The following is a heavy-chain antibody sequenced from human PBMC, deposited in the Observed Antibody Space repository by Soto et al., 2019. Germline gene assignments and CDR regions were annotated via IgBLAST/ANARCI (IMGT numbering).Heavy chain of an antibody. Sequence: TLSLTCTVSGGSISSGDYYWSWIRQPPGKGLEWIGYIYYSGSTYYNPSLKSRVTISVDTSKNQFSLKLSSVTAADTAVYYCARDRRRYDILTGYANWFDPWGQGTLVTVS. CDR2: IYYSGST. D-gene: IGHD3-9*01. CDR1: GGSISSGDYY. V-gene: IGHV4-30-4*01. CDR3: ARDRRRYDILTGYANWFDP. J-gene: IGHJ5*02.